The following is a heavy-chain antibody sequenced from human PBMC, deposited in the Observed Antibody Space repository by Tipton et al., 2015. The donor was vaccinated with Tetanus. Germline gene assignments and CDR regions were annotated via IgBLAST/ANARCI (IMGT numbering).Heavy chain of an antibody. V-gene: IGHV3-66*01. D-gene: IGHD2/OR15-2a*01. Sequence: SLRLSCAASGFTFSDRYMDWVRQAPGKGLEWVAVIYTGGSTYYADSVRGRFTISRDNSKNSLSLQMNSLRADDTAVYYCVRRWFGTQYYFGMDVWGQGTTVTVSS. CDR2: IYTGGST. CDR3: VRRWFGTQYYFGMDV. J-gene: IGHJ6*02. CDR1: GFTFSDRY.